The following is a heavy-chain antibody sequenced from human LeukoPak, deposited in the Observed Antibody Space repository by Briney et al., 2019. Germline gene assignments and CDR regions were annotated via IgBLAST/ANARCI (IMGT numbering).Heavy chain of an antibody. Sequence: SETLSLTCALSGGSFSGYYWSWIRQPPGKGLEWIGEINHSGSTNYNPSLKSRVFISVDTSKNQFSLKLGSVTAADTAVYYCARGSPPQLGYCSSTSCYPFDYWGQGTLVTVSS. D-gene: IGHD2-2*01. J-gene: IGHJ4*02. CDR3: ARGSPPQLGYCSSTSCYPFDY. CDR2: INHSGST. CDR1: GGSFSGYY. V-gene: IGHV4-34*01.